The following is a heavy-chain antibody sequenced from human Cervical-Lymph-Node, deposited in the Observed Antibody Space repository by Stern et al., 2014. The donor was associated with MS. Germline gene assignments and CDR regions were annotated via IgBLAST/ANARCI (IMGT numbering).Heavy chain of an antibody. CDR1: GYSFTNYW. D-gene: IGHD2-21*02. CDR2: IYPGDSDT. Sequence: EVQLVESGAEVKEPGESLKIYCKAFGYSFTNYWNDWVRQMPGKGTASMGIIYPGDSDTRYSPSFQGQVNISGAQSIRHAYLQSSSLKSSDTAMYYCARQAAVATAEGMDVWGQGTAVTVSS. J-gene: IGHJ6*02. CDR3: ARQAAVATAEGMDV. V-gene: IGHV5-51*01.